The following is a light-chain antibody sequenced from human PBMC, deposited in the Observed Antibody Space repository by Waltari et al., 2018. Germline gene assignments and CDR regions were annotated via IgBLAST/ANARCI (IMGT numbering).Light chain of an antibody. Sequence: DIVMTQSPLSLPVTPGEPASISCRSSQSLLHSNGYNYLDWYLQNPGQSPQLLVYFDSNRASGVPDRFSGSGSGTDFTLKISRVGADDVGVYYGMQALQTPITFGQGTRLEMK. J-gene: IGKJ5*01. CDR2: FDS. CDR1: QSLLHSNGYNY. V-gene: IGKV2-28*01. CDR3: MQALQTPIT.